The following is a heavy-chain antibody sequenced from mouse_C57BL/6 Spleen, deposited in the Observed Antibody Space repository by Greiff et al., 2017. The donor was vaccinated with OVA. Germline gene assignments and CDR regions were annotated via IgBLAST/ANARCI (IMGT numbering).Heavy chain of an antibody. V-gene: IGHV7-1*01. CDR1: GFTFSDFY. J-gene: IGHJ2*01. CDR3: ARDAAGVFDY. D-gene: IGHD1-1*02. CDR2: SSNKANDYTT. Sequence: EVKLVESGGGLVQSGRSLRLSCATSGFTFSDFYMEWVRQAPGKGLEWIAASSNKANDYTTEYSASVKGRFIVSRDTSQSILYLQMNALRAEDTAIYYCARDAAGVFDYWGQGTTLTVSS.